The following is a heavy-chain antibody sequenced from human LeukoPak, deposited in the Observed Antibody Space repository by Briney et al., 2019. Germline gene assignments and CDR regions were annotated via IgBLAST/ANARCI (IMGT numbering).Heavy chain of an antibody. CDR2: INPSGGST. J-gene: IGHJ3*02. CDR1: GYTFTSYH. CDR3: ARDIIVVTAIQALPHAFDI. V-gene: IGHV1-46*01. Sequence: ASVKVSCKASGYTFTSYHMHWVRQAPGQGLEWMGIINPSGGSTSYAQKFQGRVTMTRDTSTSTVYMELSSLRSEDTAVYYCARDIIVVTAIQALPHAFDIWGQGTMVTVSS. D-gene: IGHD2-21*02.